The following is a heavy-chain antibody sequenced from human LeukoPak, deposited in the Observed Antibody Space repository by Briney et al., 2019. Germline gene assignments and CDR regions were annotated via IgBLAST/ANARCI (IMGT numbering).Heavy chain of an antibody. CDR1: GFTFSSYG. J-gene: IGHJ6*02. Sequence: GGSLRLSCAASGFTFSSYGMHWVRQAPGKGLEWVAVISYDGSNKYYADSVKGRFTISRDNSKNTLYLQMNSLRAEDTAVYYCAKDKYGGNSVDYYGMDVWGQGTRSPSP. CDR3: AKDKYGGNSVDYYGMDV. CDR2: ISYDGSNK. V-gene: IGHV3-30*18. D-gene: IGHD4-23*01.